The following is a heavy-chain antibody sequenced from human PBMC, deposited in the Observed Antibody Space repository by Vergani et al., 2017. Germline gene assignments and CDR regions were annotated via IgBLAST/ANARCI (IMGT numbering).Heavy chain of an antibody. CDR1: GGSISSGPYY. J-gene: IGHJ4*02. V-gene: IGHV4-61*02. Sequence: QVQLQESGPGLVKPSQTLSLTCTVSGGSISSGPYYWSWIRQPAGKGLEWIGSIYRTGRTHFNPSLKSRVTISVDTSNNHFSLRLNSLTAADTAVYYCARRSGIVYDIFSGTQYFFDFWGQGTLVTVSS. CDR3: ARRSGIVYDIFSGTQYFFDF. CDR2: IYRTGRT. D-gene: IGHD3-9*01.